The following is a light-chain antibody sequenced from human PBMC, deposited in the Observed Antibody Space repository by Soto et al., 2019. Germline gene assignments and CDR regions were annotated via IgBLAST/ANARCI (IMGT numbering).Light chain of an antibody. Sequence: NFMLTQPHSVSESPGKTVTISCTRNSGNIASSYVQWYQQRPGNAPSTVIYDDKQRPSGVPDRFSGSIDSSSNSASLTISGLQSYDEADYYCPSHHSSRLVIFGGGTKLTVL. CDR2: DDK. CDR3: PSHHSSRLVI. V-gene: IGLV6-57*04. CDR1: SGNIASSY. J-gene: IGLJ2*01.